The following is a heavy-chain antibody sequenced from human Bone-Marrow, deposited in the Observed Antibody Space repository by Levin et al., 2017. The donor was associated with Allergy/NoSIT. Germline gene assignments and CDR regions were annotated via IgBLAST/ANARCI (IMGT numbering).Heavy chain of an antibody. V-gene: IGHV3-74*03. Sequence: GESLKISCAASGFTFSSNWMHWVRQSPGEWLVLVSRINEDGSWTTYADSVKGRFTISRDNAKNTLYLQMNSLRDEDTAVYYCARDLSGSRDYWGQGTLVTVSS. CDR1: GFTFSSNW. CDR3: ARDLSGSRDY. CDR2: INEDGSWT. J-gene: IGHJ4*02. D-gene: IGHD2-15*01.